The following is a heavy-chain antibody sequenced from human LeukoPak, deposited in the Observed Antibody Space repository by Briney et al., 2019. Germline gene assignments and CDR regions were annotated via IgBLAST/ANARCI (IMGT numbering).Heavy chain of an antibody. V-gene: IGHV5-51*01. CDR3: ARRPAASSNWDS. J-gene: IGHJ4*02. D-gene: IGHD1-1*01. CDR1: EYRFTNYW. CDR2: IWPGDSNT. Sequence: GESLKISCKGSEYRFTNYWIGWVRQMPGQGLEWMGIIWPGDSNTRYSPSFQGQVTISADKSISNAYLQWSSLKASDTAMYYCARRPAASSNWDSWGQGTLVTVSS.